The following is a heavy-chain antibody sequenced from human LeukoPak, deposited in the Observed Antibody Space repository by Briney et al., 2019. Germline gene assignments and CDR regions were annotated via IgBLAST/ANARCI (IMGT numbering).Heavy chain of an antibody. J-gene: IGHJ4*02. V-gene: IGHV3-33*01. CDR1: GFTFSSYG. CDR3: TSRHYYDSSGSPVQNLFDY. Sequence: RSGGSLRLSCAASGFTFSSYGIHGVRQAPGKGLEWVAVIWYDGSNKYYADSVKGRFTISRDNSKNTPYLQMNSLRAEDTAVYYCTSRHYYDSSGSPVQNLFDYWGQGTLVTVSS. CDR2: IWYDGSNK. D-gene: IGHD3-22*01.